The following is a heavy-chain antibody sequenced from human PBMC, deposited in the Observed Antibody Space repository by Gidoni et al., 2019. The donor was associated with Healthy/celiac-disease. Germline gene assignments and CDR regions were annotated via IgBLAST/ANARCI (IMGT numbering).Heavy chain of an antibody. CDR1: GGSISRYY. J-gene: IGHJ4*02. D-gene: IGHD3-9*01. CDR2: IYYSGTT. CDR3: AGHDILTGYFDY. Sequence: QVQLQASAQGLVKPSETLSLTCTVSGGSISRYYWSWIRQPPGKGLEWIGYIYYSGTTTYNPSLKSRVTISVDTSKNQFSLKLSSVTAADTAVYYCAGHDILTGYFDYWGQGTLVTVSS. V-gene: IGHV4-59*01.